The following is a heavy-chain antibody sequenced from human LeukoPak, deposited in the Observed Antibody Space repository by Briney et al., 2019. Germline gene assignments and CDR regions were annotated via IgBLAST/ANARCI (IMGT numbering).Heavy chain of an antibody. CDR3: ARNRYYSSGKVDDAFDI. V-gene: IGHV3-38-3*01. CDR2: ISGGST. CDR1: GFTVSSNE. D-gene: IGHD3-10*01. Sequence: PGGSLRLSCAASGFTVSSNEMRWVRQAPGKGLEWVSFISGGSTYYADSRKGRFTSSRDNSKNTLHLQMNSLRSDDTAVYYCARNRYYSSGKVDDAFDIWGQGTMVTVSS. J-gene: IGHJ3*02.